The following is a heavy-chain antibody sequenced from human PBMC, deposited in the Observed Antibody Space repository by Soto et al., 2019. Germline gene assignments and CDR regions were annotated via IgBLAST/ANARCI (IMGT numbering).Heavy chain of an antibody. D-gene: IGHD1-26*01. Sequence: PSETLSLTCTVSGDSMTKYYWSWIRQSAGKGLEWIGRIYTSGSTNYNPSLKSRVTMSMDTSNKHFSLSLKSVTAADTAVYYCARTVGAAYYFDFWGQGALVTVSS. V-gene: IGHV4-4*07. CDR3: ARTVGAAYYFDF. CDR2: IYTSGST. J-gene: IGHJ4*02. CDR1: GDSMTKYY.